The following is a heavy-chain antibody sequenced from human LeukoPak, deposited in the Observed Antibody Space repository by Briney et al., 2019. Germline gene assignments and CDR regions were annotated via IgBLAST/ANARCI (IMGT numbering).Heavy chain of an antibody. J-gene: IGHJ6*03. CDR2: IIPIFGTA. CDR1: GGTFSSYA. D-gene: IGHD2-21*01. CDR3: ARGPGVVYYYYYYMDV. Sequence: SVKVSCKASGGTFSSYAISWVRQAPGQGLEWMGGIIPIFGTADYAQKFQGRVTITTDESTSTAYMELSSLRSEDTAVYYCARGPGVVYYYYYYMDVWGKGTTVTVSS. V-gene: IGHV1-69*05.